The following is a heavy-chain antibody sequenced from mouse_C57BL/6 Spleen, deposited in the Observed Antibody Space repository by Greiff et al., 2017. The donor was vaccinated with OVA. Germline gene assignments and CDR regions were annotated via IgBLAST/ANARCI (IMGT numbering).Heavy chain of an antibody. CDR2: IHPNSGST. CDR1: GYTFTSYW. D-gene: IGHD2-5*01. V-gene: IGHV1-64*01. Sequence: QVQLKQPGAELVKPGASVKLSCKASGYTFTSYWMHWVKQRPGQGLEWIGMIHPNSGSTNYNEKFKSKATLTVDKSSSTAYMQLSSLTSEDSAVYYCARGYSNYLYYFDYWGQGTTLTVSS. CDR3: ARGYSNYLYYFDY. J-gene: IGHJ2*01.